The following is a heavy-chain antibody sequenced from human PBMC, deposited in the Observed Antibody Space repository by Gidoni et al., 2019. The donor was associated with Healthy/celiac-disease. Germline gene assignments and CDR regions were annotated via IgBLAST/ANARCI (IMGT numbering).Heavy chain of an antibody. V-gene: IGHV4-59*01. CDR3: AREYRVEKNWFDP. Sequence: QVPLQESGPGLVKPSETLSLTCTVSGCSISSYYWSWIRPPPGKGLEWIGYIYYSGSTNYNPSLKSRVTISVDTSKNQFSLKLSSVTAADTAVYYCAREYRVEKNWFDPWGQGTLVTVSS. CDR2: IYYSGST. J-gene: IGHJ5*02. D-gene: IGHD5-12*01. CDR1: GCSISSYY.